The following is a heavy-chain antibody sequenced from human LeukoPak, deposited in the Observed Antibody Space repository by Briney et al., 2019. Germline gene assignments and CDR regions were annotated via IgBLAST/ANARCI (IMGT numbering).Heavy chain of an antibody. CDR3: AREYYDILTGYYRDWYYYYGMDV. CDR1: GYTFTSYD. CDR2: MNPNSGNT. D-gene: IGHD3-9*01. Sequence: ASVKVSCKASGYTFTSYDINWVRQATGQGLEWMGWMNPNSGNTGYAQEFQGRVTMTRNTSISTAYMELSSLRSEDTAVYYCAREYYDILTGYYRDWYYYYGMDVWGQGTTVTVSS. V-gene: IGHV1-8*01. J-gene: IGHJ6*02.